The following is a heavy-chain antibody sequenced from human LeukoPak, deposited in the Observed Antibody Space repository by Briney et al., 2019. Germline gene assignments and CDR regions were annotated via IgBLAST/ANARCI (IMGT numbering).Heavy chain of an antibody. CDR1: GFTFSDYY. CDR3: TTVGNLWFGELLSVY. V-gene: IGHV3-15*01. D-gene: IGHD3-10*01. J-gene: IGHJ4*02. Sequence: GGSLRLSCAASGFTFSDYYMSWVRQAPGKGLEWVGRIKSKTDGGTTDYAAPVKGRFTISRDDSKNTLYLQMNSLKTEDTAVYYCTTVGNLWFGELLSVYWGQGTLVTVSS. CDR2: IKSKTDGGTT.